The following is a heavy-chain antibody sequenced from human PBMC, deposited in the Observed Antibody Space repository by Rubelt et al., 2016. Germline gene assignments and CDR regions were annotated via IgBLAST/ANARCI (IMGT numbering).Heavy chain of an antibody. CDR3: ARGARRYSMDPRNAFDI. D-gene: IGHD4-11*01. V-gene: IGHV1-18*01. CDR2: ISAYNGNT. Sequence: QVQLVQSGAEVKKPGASVKVSCKASGYTFTSYGISWVRQAPGQGLEWMGWISAYNGNTNYAQKRQGRVTSTTDTSTSTAYMELRSLRSDDTAVYYCARGARRYSMDPRNAFDIWGQGTMVTVSS. J-gene: IGHJ3*02. CDR1: GYTFTSYG.